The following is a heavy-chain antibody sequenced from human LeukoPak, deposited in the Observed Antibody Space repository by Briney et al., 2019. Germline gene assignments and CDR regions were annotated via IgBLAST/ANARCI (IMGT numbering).Heavy chain of an antibody. Sequence: GGSLRLSCAASGFTFDDYGMSWVRQAPGKGLEWVSGINWNGGSTGYADSVKGRFTISRDNAKNSLYLQMNSLRAEDTALYYCAREGLYYDSSGYYPRRTYYYYYMDVWGKGTRSPSP. D-gene: IGHD3-22*01. CDR3: AREGLYYDSSGYYPRRTYYYYYMDV. CDR1: GFTFDDYG. V-gene: IGHV3-20*04. CDR2: INWNGGST. J-gene: IGHJ6*03.